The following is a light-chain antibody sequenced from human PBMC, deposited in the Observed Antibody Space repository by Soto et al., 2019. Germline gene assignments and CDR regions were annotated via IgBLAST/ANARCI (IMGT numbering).Light chain of an antibody. CDR2: GAS. V-gene: IGKV3-15*01. Sequence: EIVMTQSPATLSVSPGERATLSCRASQSVSSNLAWYQQKPGQAPRLLIYGASTRATGIPARFSGSGSGTEFTLNISSLQSEDFAVYYCQQRSNWPPLLTVGGGTKVEIK. CDR3: QQRSNWPPLLT. CDR1: QSVSSN. J-gene: IGKJ4*01.